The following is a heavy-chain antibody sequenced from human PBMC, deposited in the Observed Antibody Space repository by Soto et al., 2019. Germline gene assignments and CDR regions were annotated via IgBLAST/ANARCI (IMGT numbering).Heavy chain of an antibody. CDR1: GFTFSNYG. V-gene: IGHV3-33*01. CDR3: ARVAVSGTWWFDP. CDR2: IWADGINK. J-gene: IGHJ5*02. Sequence: QVQLVESRGGVVQPGRSLRLSCAASGFTFSNYGMHWVRQAPGKGLEWVAVIWADGINKYYADSVKGRFTISRDNSRNTLFLQMNSLRGEDTAVYYCARVAVSGTWWFDPWGRGTLVTVSS. D-gene: IGHD6-19*01.